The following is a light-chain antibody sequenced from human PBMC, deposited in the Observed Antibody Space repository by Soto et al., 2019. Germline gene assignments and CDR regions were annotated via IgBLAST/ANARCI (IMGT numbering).Light chain of an antibody. Sequence: QSALTQPASVSGSPGQSITISCTGTTSDVGGYDYVSWYQQHPGKAPKLMIYDVTNRPSGVSNRFSGSKSGNTASLTISGLQAEDEADYSCSSYRSSVANVFGTGTKLTVL. CDR2: DVT. CDR3: SSYRSSVANV. V-gene: IGLV2-14*01. CDR1: TSDVGGYDY. J-gene: IGLJ1*01.